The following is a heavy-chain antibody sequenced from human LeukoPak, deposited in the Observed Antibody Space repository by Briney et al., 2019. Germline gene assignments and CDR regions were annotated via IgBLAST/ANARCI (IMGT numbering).Heavy chain of an antibody. CDR2: IIPIFGTA. CDR3: ASRPARYCGGDCYVDY. Sequence: GASVKVSCKASGGTFSSYAISWVRQARGQGLEWMGGIIPIFGTANYAQKFQGRVTITTDESTSTAYMELSSLRSEDTAVYYCASRPARYCGGDCYVDYWGQGTLVTVSS. D-gene: IGHD2-21*02. CDR1: GGTFSSYA. V-gene: IGHV1-69*05. J-gene: IGHJ4*02.